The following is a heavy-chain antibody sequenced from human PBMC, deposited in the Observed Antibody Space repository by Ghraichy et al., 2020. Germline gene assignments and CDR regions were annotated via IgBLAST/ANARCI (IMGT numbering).Heavy chain of an antibody. V-gene: IGHV4-38-2*01. CDR2: IYHSGST. Sequence: SETLSLTCAVSGYSISSGYYWGWIRQPPGKGLEWIGSIYHSGSTYYNPSLKSRVTISVDTSKNQFSLKLSSVTAADTAVYYCARWGLGTFGGVIELDYWGQGTLVTVSS. J-gene: IGHJ4*02. D-gene: IGHD3-16*02. CDR3: ARWGLGTFGGVIELDY. CDR1: GYSISSGYY.